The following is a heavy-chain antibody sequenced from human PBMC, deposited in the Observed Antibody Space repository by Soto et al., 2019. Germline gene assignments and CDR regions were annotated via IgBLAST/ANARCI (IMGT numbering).Heavy chain of an antibody. D-gene: IGHD6-13*01. CDR2: INHSGST. V-gene: IGHV4-34*01. CDR3: ARAQQHLACWYFDL. Sequence: QVQLQQWGAGLLKPSETLSLTCAVYGGSFSGYYWSWIRQPPGKGLEWIGEINHSGSTNYNPSLKSRVTISVDTSKNQFSLKLSSVTAADTAVYYCARAQQHLACWYFDLWGRGTLVTVSS. J-gene: IGHJ2*01. CDR1: GGSFSGYY.